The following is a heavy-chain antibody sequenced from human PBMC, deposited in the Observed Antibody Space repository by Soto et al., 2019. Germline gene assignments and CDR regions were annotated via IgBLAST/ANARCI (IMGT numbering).Heavy chain of an antibody. V-gene: IGHV2-5*02. J-gene: IGHJ4*02. CDR3: AQYGDYGSFDY. CDR1: GFSLNTTGVG. D-gene: IGHD4-17*01. CDR2: IYWDDDK. Sequence: QITLKESGPTLVKPTQTLTLTCSVSGFSLNTTGVGVGWIRQPPGKALEWLALIYWDDDKHYSPSLKSRLTITKDTSKNQVVLTMTTMDPVDTATYYCAQYGDYGSFDYWGQGTLVTVSS.